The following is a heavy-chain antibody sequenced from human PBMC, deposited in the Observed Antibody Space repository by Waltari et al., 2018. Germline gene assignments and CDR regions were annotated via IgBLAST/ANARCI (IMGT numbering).Heavy chain of an antibody. CDR3: ARRAGSVVVITSAYYFDY. J-gene: IGHJ4*02. V-gene: IGHV4-39*01. CDR1: GGSISSSSYY. CDR2: IYYSGST. Sequence: QLQLQESGPGLVKPSETLSLTCTVSGGSISSSSYYWGWIRQPPGKGLEWIGSIYYSGSTDYNPSLKSRVTISVDTSKNQFSRKLSSVTAADTAVYYCARRAGSVVVITSAYYFDYWGQGTLVTVSS. D-gene: IGHD3-22*01.